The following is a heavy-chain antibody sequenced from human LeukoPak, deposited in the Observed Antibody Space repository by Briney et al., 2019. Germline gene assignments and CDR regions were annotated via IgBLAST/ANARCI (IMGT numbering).Heavy chain of an antibody. Sequence: SETLSLTCTVSGGSISSGGYYWSWIRQPPGKGLEWIGYIYHSGSTYYNPSLKSRVTISVDRSKNQFSLKLSSVTAADTAVYYCARQPYGDYGVDYWGQGTLVTVSS. CDR3: ARQPYGDYGVDY. CDR1: GGSISSGGYY. CDR2: IYHSGST. J-gene: IGHJ4*02. D-gene: IGHD4-17*01. V-gene: IGHV4-30-2*01.